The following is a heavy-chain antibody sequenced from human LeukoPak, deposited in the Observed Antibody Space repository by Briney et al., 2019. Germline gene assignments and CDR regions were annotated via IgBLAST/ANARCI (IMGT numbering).Heavy chain of an antibody. CDR2: ISYDGSNK. V-gene: IGHV3-30-3*01. CDR3: ARGGEYYFDY. J-gene: IGHJ4*02. Sequence: HPGRSLRLSCAASGFTFSSYAMHWVRQAPGKGLEWVAVISYDGSNKYYADSVKGRFTISRDNSKNTLYLQMNSLRAEDTAVYYCARGGEYYFDYWGQGTLVTVSS. CDR1: GFTFSSYA. D-gene: IGHD3-10*01.